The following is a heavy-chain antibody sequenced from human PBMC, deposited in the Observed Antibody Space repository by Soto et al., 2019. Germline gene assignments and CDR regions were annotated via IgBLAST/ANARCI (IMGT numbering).Heavy chain of an antibody. Sequence: ASVKVSCKASGYTFTTYPMXWVRQAPGQRLEWMGWINAGNGDTRHSQKFQGRVTFTSDTSASAAYMELTSLRSEDTAMYYCARGHTMDVWGQGTTVTVSS. J-gene: IGHJ6*02. CDR1: GYTFTTYP. V-gene: IGHV1-3*01. D-gene: IGHD2-21*01. CDR2: INAGNGDT. CDR3: ARGHTMDV.